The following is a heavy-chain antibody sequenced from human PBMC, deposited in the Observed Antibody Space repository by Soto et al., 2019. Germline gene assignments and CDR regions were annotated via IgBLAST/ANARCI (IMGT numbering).Heavy chain of an antibody. CDR3: ARAPRKEYCSGGSCYLFQH. Sequence: ASVKVSCKASGYTFTSYGISWVRQAPGQGLEWMGWISAYNGNTNYAQKLQGRVTMTTDTSTSTAYMELRSLRSDDTAVYYCARAPRKEYCSGGSCYLFQHWGQGTLVTVSS. V-gene: IGHV1-18*01. D-gene: IGHD2-15*01. CDR2: ISAYNGNT. J-gene: IGHJ1*01. CDR1: GYTFTSYG.